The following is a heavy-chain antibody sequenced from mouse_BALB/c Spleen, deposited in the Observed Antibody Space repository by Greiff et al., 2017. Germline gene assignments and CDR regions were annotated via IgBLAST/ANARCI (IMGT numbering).Heavy chain of an antibody. V-gene: IGHV1-69*02. J-gene: IGHJ2*01. CDR1: GYTFTSYW. CDR2: IDPSDSET. CDR3: ARDYYGSSSYYFDY. D-gene: IGHD1-1*01. Sequence: QVQLQQPGAELVKPGAPVKLSCKASGYTFTSYWMNWVKQRPGRGLEWIGRIDPSDSETHYNQKFKDKATLTVDKSSSTAYIQLSSLTSEDSAVYYCARDYYGSSSYYFDYWSQGTTLTVSS.